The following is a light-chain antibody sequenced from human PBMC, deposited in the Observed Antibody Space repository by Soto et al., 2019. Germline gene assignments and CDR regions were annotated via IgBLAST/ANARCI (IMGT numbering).Light chain of an antibody. CDR2: GAS. Sequence: IVLTQSPGTLSLSPWERATLSCRASQSISSTYLAWYQQKPGQAPRLLIYGASSRATGIPDRFSGSGSGTDFTLTISRLEPEDFAVYYCQQYGGSPSIAFGQGTRLEIK. V-gene: IGKV3-20*01. J-gene: IGKJ5*01. CDR1: QSISSTY. CDR3: QQYGGSPSIA.